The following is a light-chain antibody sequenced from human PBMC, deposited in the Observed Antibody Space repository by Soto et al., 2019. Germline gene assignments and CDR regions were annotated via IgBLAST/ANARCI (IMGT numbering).Light chain of an antibody. CDR1: SSDVGDYNF. J-gene: IGLJ2*01. CDR2: DVS. Sequence: QSALSQPASVSGSPGQSITISCTGTSSDVGDYNFVSWYQQHPGKAPKLVIYDVSDRPSGVSSRFSGSKSCNTASLAISGLQAEDEADFYCTSYSSTTPHVVFGGGTKVTVL. V-gene: IGLV2-14*03. CDR3: TSYSSTTPHVV.